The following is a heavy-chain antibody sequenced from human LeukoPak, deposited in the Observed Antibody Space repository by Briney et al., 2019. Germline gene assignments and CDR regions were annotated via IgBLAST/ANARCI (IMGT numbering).Heavy chain of an antibody. CDR3: TRGIASSYGNFDY. J-gene: IGHJ4*02. V-gene: IGHV3-74*01. Sequence: PGGSLRLSCEASGFTFSSDWMHWVRQAPGKGLVWVSRVNPDSTSTYYADSVRGRFAISRDNAKNAVFLQMNSLRDEDTAVYYCTRGIASSYGNFDYWGQGTLVTVSS. CDR1: GFTFSSDW. D-gene: IGHD6-6*01. CDR2: VNPDSTST.